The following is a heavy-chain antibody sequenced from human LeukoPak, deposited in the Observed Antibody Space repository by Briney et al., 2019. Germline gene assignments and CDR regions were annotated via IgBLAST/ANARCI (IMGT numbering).Heavy chain of an antibody. Sequence: SETLSLTCTVSGGSISSGGYYWSWIRQHPGKGLEWIGYIYYSGSTYYNPSLKSRVTISVDTSKNQFSLKLSSVTAADTAVYYCARVPYSSSCYFDHWGQGTLVTVSS. CDR1: GGSISSGGYY. J-gene: IGHJ4*02. CDR2: IYYSGST. D-gene: IGHD6-6*01. CDR3: ARVPYSSSCYFDH. V-gene: IGHV4-31*03.